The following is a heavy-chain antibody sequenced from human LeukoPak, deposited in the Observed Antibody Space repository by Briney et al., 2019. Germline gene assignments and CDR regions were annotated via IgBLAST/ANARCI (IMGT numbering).Heavy chain of an antibody. CDR3: ARSAAATWIQLWLPPDY. Sequence: ASVKVSCKASGYTFTSYDINWVRQAPGQGLEWMGWINPNSGGTNYAQKFQGRVTMTRDTSISTAYMELSRLRSDDTAVYYCARSAAATWIQLWLPPDYWGQGTLVTVSS. CDR1: GYTFTSYD. CDR2: INPNSGGT. J-gene: IGHJ4*02. D-gene: IGHD5-18*01. V-gene: IGHV1-2*02.